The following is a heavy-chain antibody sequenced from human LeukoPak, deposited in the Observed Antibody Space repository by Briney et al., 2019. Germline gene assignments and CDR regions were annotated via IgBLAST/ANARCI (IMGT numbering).Heavy chain of an antibody. D-gene: IGHD2-2*01. J-gene: IGHJ5*02. CDR1: GGSFSTYY. CDR2: MYYSGIT. V-gene: IGHV4-59*01. Sequence: SETLSLTCTVSGGSFSTYYWSWIRQPPGKGLEWIGYMYYSGITKYDPSLKSRVTISVDISKNQFSLKRTSVTAVDTAVYYCAREMVGSCSRSTCLNWFDLWGQGTLVTVSA. CDR3: AREMVGSCSRSTCLNWFDL.